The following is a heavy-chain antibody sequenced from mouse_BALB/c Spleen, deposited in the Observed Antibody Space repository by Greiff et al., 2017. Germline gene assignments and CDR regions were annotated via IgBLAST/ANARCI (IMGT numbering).Heavy chain of an antibody. CDR1: GYTFTDYV. CDR2: IYPGSGST. V-gene: IGHV1-77*01. CDR3: ARRTARAKGYYAMDY. Sequence: VQLQQSGPELVKPGASVKMSCKASGYTFTDYVISWVKQRTGQGLEWIGEIYPGSGSTYYNEKFKGKATLTADKSSNTAYMQLSSLTSEDSAVYFCARRTARAKGYYAMDYWGQGTSVTVSS. D-gene: IGHD3-2*01. J-gene: IGHJ4*01.